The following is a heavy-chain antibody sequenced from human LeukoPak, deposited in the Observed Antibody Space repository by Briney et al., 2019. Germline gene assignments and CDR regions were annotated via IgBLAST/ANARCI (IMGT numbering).Heavy chain of an antibody. Sequence: SQTLSLTCVISGDSVSSKSASWNWIRHSPSRGLEWLGRTYSRSKWFNDYAVSVKSRITINPDTSKNQLSLHLMSVTPDDTAVYYCARGTGSLDYWGQGTLVTVSS. D-gene: IGHD1-26*01. V-gene: IGHV6-1*01. CDR2: TYSRSKWFN. J-gene: IGHJ4*02. CDR1: GDSVSSKSAS. CDR3: ARGTGSLDY.